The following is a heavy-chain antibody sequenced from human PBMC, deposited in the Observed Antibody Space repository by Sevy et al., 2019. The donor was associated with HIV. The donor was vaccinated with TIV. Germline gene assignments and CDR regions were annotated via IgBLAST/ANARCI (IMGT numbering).Heavy chain of an antibody. Sequence: GGSLRLSCAASGXTFSTYAIHWVRQAPGKGLEWVALISYDGSKIFYIDSVKGRFTVSRDNSRNALYLQMNSLRPEDTAVYYCAVWPGGQTGHYLXIDSWGQGTLVTVSS. CDR3: AVWPGGQTGHYLXIDS. CDR1: GXTFSTYA. D-gene: IGHD3-9*01. V-gene: IGHV3-30*04. CDR2: ISYDGSKI. J-gene: IGHJ4*02.